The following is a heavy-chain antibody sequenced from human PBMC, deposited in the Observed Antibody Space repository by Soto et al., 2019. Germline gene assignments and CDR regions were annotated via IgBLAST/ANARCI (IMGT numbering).Heavy chain of an antibody. D-gene: IGHD6-13*01. V-gene: IGHV4-31*03. Sequence: SETLSLTCTFSGCSISSGGYYWSWIRQHPGKGLEWIGYIYYSGSTYYNPSLKSRVTISVDTSKNQFSPKLSSVTAADTAVYYCAREAAAGTPYYFDYWGQGTLVTVSS. CDR3: AREAAAGTPYYFDY. CDR1: GCSISSGGYY. CDR2: IYYSGST. J-gene: IGHJ4*02.